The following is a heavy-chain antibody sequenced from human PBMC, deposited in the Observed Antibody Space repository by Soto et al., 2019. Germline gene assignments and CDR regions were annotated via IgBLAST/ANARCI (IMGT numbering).Heavy chain of an antibody. D-gene: IGHD6-13*01. Sequence: SVKVSCKASGGTFSSYAISWVRQAPGQGLEWMGGIIPIFGTANYAQKFQGRVTITADESTSTAYMELSSLRSEDTAVYYCARGGEQQLVRGYYFDYWGQGTLVTVSS. V-gene: IGHV1-69*13. CDR1: GGTFSSYA. CDR2: IIPIFGTA. J-gene: IGHJ4*02. CDR3: ARGGEQQLVRGYYFDY.